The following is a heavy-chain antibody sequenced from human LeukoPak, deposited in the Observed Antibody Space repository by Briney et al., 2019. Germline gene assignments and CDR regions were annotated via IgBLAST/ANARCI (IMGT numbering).Heavy chain of an antibody. CDR2: INPNSGGT. J-gene: IGHJ6*03. CDR1: GYTFTGYY. Sequence: ASVKVSCKTSGYTFTGYYMHWVRQAPGQGLEWMGWINPNSGGTNYAQKLQGRVTMTRITSISTAYMELSSLRSEDTAVYYCARGYSSSYLGLNYYYMDVWGKGTTVTISS. D-gene: IGHD6-13*01. CDR3: ARGYSSSYLGLNYYYMDV. V-gene: IGHV1-2*02.